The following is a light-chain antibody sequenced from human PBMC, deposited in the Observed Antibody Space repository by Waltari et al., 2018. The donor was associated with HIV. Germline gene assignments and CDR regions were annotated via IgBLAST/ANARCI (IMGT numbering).Light chain of an antibody. Sequence: DIQMTQPPSSLSASVGDRVTITCRASEDIRTFLAWYQQKSRKVPKLLIYSACTLQSGVTSRFSGGGSGTDFSLTINYLQPEDAGTYYCQKYNSAPRTFGRGTIVEI. J-gene: IGKJ2*01. CDR2: SAC. CDR3: QKYNSAPRT. V-gene: IGKV1-27*01. CDR1: EDIRTF.